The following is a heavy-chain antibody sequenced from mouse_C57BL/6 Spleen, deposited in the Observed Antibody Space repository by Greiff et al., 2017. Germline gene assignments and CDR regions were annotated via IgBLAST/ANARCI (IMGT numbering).Heavy chain of an antibody. CDR1: GYTFTDYY. V-gene: IGHV1-19*01. D-gene: IGHD2-5*01. CDR2: INPYNGGT. CDR3: ARSEYSNPYYAMDD. J-gene: IGHJ4*01. Sequence: EVQRVESGPVLVKPGASVKLSCKASGYTFTDYYMNWVKQSHGKSLEWIGVINPYNGGTSYNQKFKGKATLTVDKSSSTAYMELNSLTSEDSAVYYCARSEYSNPYYAMDDWGQGTSVTVSS.